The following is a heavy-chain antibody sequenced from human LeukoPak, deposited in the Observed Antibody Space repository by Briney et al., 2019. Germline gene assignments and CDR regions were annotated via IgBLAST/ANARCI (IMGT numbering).Heavy chain of an antibody. CDR1: GGTFSSYA. V-gene: IGHV1-69*06. D-gene: IGHD6-13*01. CDR3: AREYSSSWLDIHDAFDI. J-gene: IGHJ3*02. Sequence: SVKVSCKASGGTFSSYAISRVRQAPGQGLEWMGGIIPIFGTANYAQKFQGRVTITADKSTSTAYMELSSLRSEDTAVYYCAREYSSSWLDIHDAFDIWGQGTMVTVSS. CDR2: IIPIFGTA.